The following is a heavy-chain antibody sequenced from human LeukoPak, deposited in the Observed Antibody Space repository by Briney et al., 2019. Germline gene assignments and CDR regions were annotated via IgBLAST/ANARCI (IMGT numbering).Heavy chain of an antibody. V-gene: IGHV3-23*01. CDR3: AKSPLQLYTFDY. Sequence: GGSLRLSCAASGFTFRNYGMSWVRQAPLKGLEWVSAISGSGGSTYYADSAKGRFTISRDNSKNTLYLQMNSLRAEDTAVYYCAKSPLQLYTFDYWGQGTLVTVSS. CDR1: GFTFRNYG. D-gene: IGHD5-24*01. J-gene: IGHJ4*02. CDR2: ISGSGGST.